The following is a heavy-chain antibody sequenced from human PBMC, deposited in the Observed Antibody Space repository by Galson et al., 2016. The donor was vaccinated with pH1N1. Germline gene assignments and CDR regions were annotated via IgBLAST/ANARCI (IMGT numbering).Heavy chain of an antibody. Sequence: SVKVSCKASGYTFARFYLHWVRQAPGQGLEWMGWIDPKSGNTHYAQKFQGRVNVTRDTSISTVYMHLSGLTYDDAAVYYCARVTPTEPFDYWGQGALVTVSS. CDR1: GYTFARFY. D-gene: IGHD2-15*01. CDR3: ARVTPTEPFDY. J-gene: IGHJ4*02. CDR2: IDPKSGNT. V-gene: IGHV1-2*02.